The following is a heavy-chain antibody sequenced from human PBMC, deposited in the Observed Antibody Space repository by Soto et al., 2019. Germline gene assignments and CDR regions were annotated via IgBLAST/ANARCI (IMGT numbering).Heavy chain of an antibody. CDR1: GYTLTELS. CDR3: ATYYYDSSGYYRATDDAFDI. V-gene: IGHV1-24*01. Sequence: ASVKVSCKVSGYTLTELSMHWVRQAPGKGLEWMGGFDPEDGETIYAQKFQGRVTMTEDTSTDTAHMELSSLRSEDTAVYYCATYYYDSSGYYRATDDAFDIWGQGTMVTVSS. CDR2: FDPEDGET. J-gene: IGHJ3*02. D-gene: IGHD3-22*01.